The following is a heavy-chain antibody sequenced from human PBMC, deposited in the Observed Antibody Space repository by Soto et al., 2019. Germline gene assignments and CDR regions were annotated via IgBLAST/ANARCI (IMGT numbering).Heavy chain of an antibody. CDR1: GHTFTGYY. D-gene: IGHD5-12*01. CDR2: INPNSGGT. CDR3: AKDDSGNGYLFDY. Sequence: GASVKVSCKASGHTFTGYYMHWVRQAPGQGLEWMGWINPNSGGTNYAQKFQGWVTMTRDTSISTAYMELSRLRSDDTAVYYCAKDDSGNGYLFDYWGQGTLVTVSS. J-gene: IGHJ4*02. V-gene: IGHV1-2*04.